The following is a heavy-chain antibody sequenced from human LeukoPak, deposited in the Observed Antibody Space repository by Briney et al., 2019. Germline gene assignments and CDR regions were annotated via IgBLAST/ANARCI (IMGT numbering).Heavy chain of an antibody. CDR2: IYYSGST. Sequence: SETLSLTCTVSSXSISSYYWSWIRQPPGKGREWIGYIYYSGSTNYNPSLKSRVTISVDTSKNQFSLKLSSVTAADTAMYYCARDHSSGWYRGAFDIWGQGTRLTVSS. CDR3: ARDHSSGWYRGAFDI. V-gene: IGHV4-59*01. CDR1: SXSISSYY. D-gene: IGHD6-19*01. J-gene: IGHJ3*02.